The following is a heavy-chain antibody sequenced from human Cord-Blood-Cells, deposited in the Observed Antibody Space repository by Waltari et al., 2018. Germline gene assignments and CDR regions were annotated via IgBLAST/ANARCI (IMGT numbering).Heavy chain of an antibody. Sequence: QVQLVQSRAEVKKPGYSVKVSCKASGGTFSSYAISWVRPAPGHGLEWMGGIIPIVGTANYAQKFQGRVTITADESTSTAYRELSSLRAEDTAVYYCARRFHSSGWYYFDYWGQGTLVTVSS. CDR3: ARRFHSSGWYYFDY. D-gene: IGHD6-19*01. J-gene: IGHJ4*02. CDR1: GGTFSSYA. V-gene: IGHV1-69*01. CDR2: IIPIVGTA.